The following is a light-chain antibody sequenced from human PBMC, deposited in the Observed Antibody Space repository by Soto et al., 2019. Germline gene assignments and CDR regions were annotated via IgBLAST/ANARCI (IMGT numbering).Light chain of an antibody. J-gene: IGKJ1*01. CDR2: GAS. CDR1: QSVSNSY. V-gene: IGKV3-20*01. CDR3: QQYGNAPPST. Sequence: EIVFAQSRIPPFLSPGEVATLSRTALQSVSNSYVAWYQQIPGQAPRLLIYGASNRATGIPDRFSGSGSGTDFTLTISRLEPEDSAVYYCQQYGNAPPSTFGQGTKVDIK.